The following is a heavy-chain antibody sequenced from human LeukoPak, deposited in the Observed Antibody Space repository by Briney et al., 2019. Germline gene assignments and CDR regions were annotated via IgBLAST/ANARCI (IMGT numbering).Heavy chain of an antibody. Sequence: PGRSLRLSCAASGFTFSTYAMHWVCQAPGKGLEWVALISDDGSNKQYADSVKGRFTISRDNSKNTLYLQMNSLRAEDTAVYYCAKESGSNYYDSYMDVWGKGTTVTVSS. V-gene: IGHV3-30*04. CDR2: ISDDGSNK. CDR1: GFTFSTYA. D-gene: IGHD3-10*01. CDR3: AKESGSNYYDSYMDV. J-gene: IGHJ6*03.